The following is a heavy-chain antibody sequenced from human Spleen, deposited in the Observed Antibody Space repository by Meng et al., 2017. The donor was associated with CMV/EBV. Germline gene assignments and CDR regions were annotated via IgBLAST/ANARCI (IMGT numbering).Heavy chain of an antibody. V-gene: IGHV3-66*02. CDR1: GFTVTSKY. J-gene: IGHJ6*02. CDR2: IFSDGTV. D-gene: IGHD3-22*01. Sequence: GGSLRLSCAISGFTVTSKYMSWVRQAPGKGPERVSSIFSDGTVYNADSVGGRFTVSRDISKNTLFLHMNSLRADDTAIYYCARDRLSLITMIVTGLDVWGQGTPVTVSS. CDR3: ARDRLSLITMIVTGLDV.